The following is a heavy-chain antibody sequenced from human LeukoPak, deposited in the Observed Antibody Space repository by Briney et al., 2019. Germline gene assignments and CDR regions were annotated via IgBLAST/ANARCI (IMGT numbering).Heavy chain of an antibody. J-gene: IGHJ4*02. V-gene: IGHV4-61*02. CDR2: IYTSGST. CDR1: GVSISSGSYY. CDR3: ARDLVY. Sequence: PSQTLSLTCTVSGVSISSGSYYWSWIRQPAGKGLEWIGRIYTSGSTNYNPSLKSRVTISVDTSKNQFSLKLSSVTAADTAVYYCARDLVYWGQGTLVTVSS.